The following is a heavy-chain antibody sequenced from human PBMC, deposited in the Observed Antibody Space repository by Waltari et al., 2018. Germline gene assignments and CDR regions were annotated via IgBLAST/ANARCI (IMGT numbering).Heavy chain of an antibody. Sequence: EVQLLESGGGLVQPGGSLRLSCAASGFTFSDFGMNWVRQAPGKGLEGVSMSSERGSNTYDADSVRGRFTISRDNSRNTLYLQMNGLRAEDTALYFCAKDLGSGVLGYFAHWGQGTLATVSS. D-gene: IGHD2-15*01. CDR2: SSERGSNT. V-gene: IGHV3-23*01. CDR3: AKDLGSGVLGYFAH. J-gene: IGHJ4*02. CDR1: GFTFSDFG.